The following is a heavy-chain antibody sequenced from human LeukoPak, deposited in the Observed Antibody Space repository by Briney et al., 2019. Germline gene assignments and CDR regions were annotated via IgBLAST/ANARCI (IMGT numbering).Heavy chain of an antibody. J-gene: IGHJ4*02. CDR1: GYTLTELS. Sequence: GASVKVSCKVSGYTLTELSMHWVRQAPGKGLEWMGGFDPEDGETIYAQKFQGRVTMTEDTSTDTAYMELSSLRSEDTAVYYCATDKDSGSFTRFDYWGQGTLVTVSS. CDR3: ATDKDSGSFTRFDY. CDR2: FDPEDGET. V-gene: IGHV1-24*01. D-gene: IGHD1-26*01.